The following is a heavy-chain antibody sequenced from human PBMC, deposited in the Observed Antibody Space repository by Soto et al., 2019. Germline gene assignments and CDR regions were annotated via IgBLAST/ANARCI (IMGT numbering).Heavy chain of an antibody. CDR3: ARGSLIGVVPSGMDV. D-gene: IGHD3-3*01. CDR2: IIPIFDTP. V-gene: IGHV1-69*13. J-gene: IGHJ6*02. CDR1: GGTFSSYV. Sequence: GAAVKVACKAFGGTFSSYVISWVRQAPGQGLEWMGGIIPIFDTPNYAQKFQGRVTITADESTSTVYMELSSLRSEDTAVYYCARGSLIGVVPSGMDVWGQGTTVTVSS.